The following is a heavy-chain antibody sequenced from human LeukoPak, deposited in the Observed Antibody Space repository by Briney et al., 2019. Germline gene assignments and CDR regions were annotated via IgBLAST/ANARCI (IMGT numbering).Heavy chain of an antibody. J-gene: IGHJ6*02. V-gene: IGHV4-34*01. CDR3: ARVRSTVTKGYGYSSGWYVRINYYYGMDV. CDR2: INHSGST. CDR1: GGSFSGYY. Sequence: PSETLSLTCAVYGGSFSGYYWSWIRQPPGKGLEWIGEINHSGSTNYNPSLKSRVTISVDTSKNQFSLKLSSVTAADTAVYYCARVRSTVTKGYGYSSGWYVRINYYYGMDVWGQGTTVTVSS. D-gene: IGHD6-19*01.